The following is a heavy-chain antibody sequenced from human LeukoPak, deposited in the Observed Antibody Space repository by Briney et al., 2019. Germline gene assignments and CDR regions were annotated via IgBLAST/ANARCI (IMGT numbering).Heavy chain of an antibody. D-gene: IGHD5-18*01. V-gene: IGHV3-30-3*01. J-gene: IGHJ4*02. CDR3: AKLWRNTDFDY. CDR2: ISYDGSNK. CDR1: GFTFSSYA. Sequence: GGSLRLSCAASGFTFSSYAMHWVRQAPGKGLEWVAVISYDGSNKYYADSVKGRFTISRDNSKNTLYRQMNSLRAEDTAVYYCAKLWRNTDFDYWGQGTLVTVSS.